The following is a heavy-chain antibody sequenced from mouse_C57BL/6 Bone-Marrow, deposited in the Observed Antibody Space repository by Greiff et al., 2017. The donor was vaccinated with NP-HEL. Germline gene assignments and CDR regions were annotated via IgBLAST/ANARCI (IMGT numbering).Heavy chain of an antibody. CDR3: ARDPLGSFDY. CDR1: GFTFSSYA. J-gene: IGHJ2*01. V-gene: IGHV5-4*01. Sequence: EVWGGEEGGGLVKPGGSLKLSCAASGFTFSSYAMSWVRQTPEKRLEWVATISDGGSYTYFPDNVKGRFTISRDNAKNNLYLQMSHLKSEDTAMYYCARDPLGSFDYWGQGTTLTVSS. CDR2: ISDGGSYT. D-gene: IGHD1-2*01.